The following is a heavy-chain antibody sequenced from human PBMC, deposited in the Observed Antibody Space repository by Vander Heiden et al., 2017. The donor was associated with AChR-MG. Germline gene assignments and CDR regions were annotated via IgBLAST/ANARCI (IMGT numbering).Heavy chain of an antibody. J-gene: IGHJ4*02. V-gene: IGHV1-46*01. CDR3: ARVGPENSSSFVSFDY. D-gene: IGHD6-6*01. CDR1: GYTFTSYY. Sequence: QVQLVQSGAEVKKPGASVKVSCKASGYTFTSYYMHWVRQAPGQGLEWMGIINPSGGSTSHAQKFQGRVTMTRDTSTSTGYMELSSLRSEETAVYYCARVGPENSSSFVSFDYWGQGTLVTVSS. CDR2: INPSGGST.